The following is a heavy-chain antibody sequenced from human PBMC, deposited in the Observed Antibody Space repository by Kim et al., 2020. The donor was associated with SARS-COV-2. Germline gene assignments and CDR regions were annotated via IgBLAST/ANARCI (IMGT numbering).Heavy chain of an antibody. CDR2: ISWNGGSI. CDR1: GFTFDDYA. V-gene: IGHV3-9*01. Sequence: GGSLRLSCAASGFTFDDYAMHWVRQAPGKGLEWVSGISWNGGSIGYADSVKGRFTISRDNAKNSLYLQMNSLRAEDTALYYCAKGRVGSGSPWGYYYYYYGMDVWGQGTTVTVS. CDR3: AKGRVGSGSPWGYYYYYYGMDV. D-gene: IGHD3-10*01. J-gene: IGHJ6*02.